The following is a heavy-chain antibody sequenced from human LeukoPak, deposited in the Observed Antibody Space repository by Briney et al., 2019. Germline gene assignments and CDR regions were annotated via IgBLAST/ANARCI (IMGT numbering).Heavy chain of an antibody. CDR2: VKSKTDGETT. CDR3: TTYNYGGFDS. D-gene: IGHD5-18*01. J-gene: IGHJ4*02. V-gene: IGHV3-15*01. CDR1: GFGLFNAW. Sequence: GGSLRLSCAASGFGLFNAWMSWVRQAPGKGLEWVGRVKSKTDGETTDYAAPVKGRFTISRDDSKNTVSLQMNSLKTEDTAVYYCTTYNYGGFDSWGQGTLVTVPS.